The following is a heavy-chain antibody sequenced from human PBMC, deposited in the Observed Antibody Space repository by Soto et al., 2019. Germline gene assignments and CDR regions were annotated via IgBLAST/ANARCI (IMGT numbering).Heavy chain of an antibody. D-gene: IGHD3-9*01. V-gene: IGHV3-30*03. J-gene: IGHJ6*02. CDR1: GFTFSSYG. CDR2: ISYDGSNK. CDR3: ARDLTGYAMDV. Sequence: PGGSLRLSCAASGFTFSSYGMHWVRQAPGKGLEWVALISYDGSNKYYVDSVKGRFTISRDNSKNTLFLQMNSLRAGDTAVYYCARDLTGYAMDVWGQGTTVTVSS.